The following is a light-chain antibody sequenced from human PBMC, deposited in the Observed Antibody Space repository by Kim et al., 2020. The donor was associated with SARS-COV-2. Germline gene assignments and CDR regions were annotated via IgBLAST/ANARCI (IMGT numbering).Light chain of an antibody. CDR3: QQYSSTPRT. CDR1: QSVLFSSNNKNY. CDR2: WAS. J-gene: IGKJ1*01. Sequence: DTINCKSSQSVLFSSNNKNYLAWYQQKPGQPPKLLIYWASTRESGVPDRFSGSGSGTDFTLTISSLQAEDVAVYYCQQYSSTPRTFGQGTKVDIK. V-gene: IGKV4-1*01.